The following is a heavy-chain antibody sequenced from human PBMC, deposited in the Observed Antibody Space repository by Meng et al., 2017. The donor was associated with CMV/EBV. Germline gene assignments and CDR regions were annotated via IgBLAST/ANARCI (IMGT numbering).Heavy chain of an antibody. J-gene: IGHJ6*02. D-gene: IGHD2-2*03. V-gene: IGHV4-34*01. Sequence: SETLSLTCAVYGGSFSGYYWSWIRQPPGKGLEWIGEINHSGSTNYNPSLKSRVTISVDTSKNQFSLKLSSVTAADTAVYYCARGARLGIVVVTAAIKYLGVWGQGTTVTVSS. CDR3: ARGARLGIVVVTAAIKYLGV. CDR1: GGSFSGYY. CDR2: INHSGST.